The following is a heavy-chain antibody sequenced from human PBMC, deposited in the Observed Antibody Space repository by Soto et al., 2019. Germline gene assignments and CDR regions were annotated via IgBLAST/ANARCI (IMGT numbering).Heavy chain of an antibody. V-gene: IGHV3-23*01. J-gene: IGHJ5*02. Sequence: GGSLRLSCAASGFTFSSYAMSWVLQAPGKGLEWVSAISGSGGSTYYADSVKGRFTISRDNSKNTLYLQMNSLRAEDTAVYYCAKSVDLFDVNWFDPWGQGTLVTVSS. CDR1: GFTFSSYA. CDR3: AKSVDLFDVNWFDP. D-gene: IGHD2-15*01. CDR2: ISGSGGST.